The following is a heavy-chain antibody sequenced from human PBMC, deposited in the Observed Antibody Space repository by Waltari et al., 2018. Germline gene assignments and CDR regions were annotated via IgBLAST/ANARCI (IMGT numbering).Heavy chain of an antibody. CDR2: INHSGST. CDR3: ASYATMVRGVTRGYFDY. V-gene: IGHV4-34*01. J-gene: IGHJ4*02. CDR1: GGSFSGYY. D-gene: IGHD3-10*01. Sequence: QVQLQQWGAGLLKPSETLSLTCAVYGGSFSGYYWSWIRQPPGKGLEWIGEINHSGSTNYNPALKSRVTISVDTSKNQFSLKLSSVTAADTAVYYCASYATMVRGVTRGYFDYWGQGTLVTVSS.